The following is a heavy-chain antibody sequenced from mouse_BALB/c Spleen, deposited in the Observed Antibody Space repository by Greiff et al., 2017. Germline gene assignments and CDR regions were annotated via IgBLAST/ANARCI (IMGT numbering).Heavy chain of an antibody. CDR2: ISSGSSTI. CDR1: GFTFSSFG. Sequence: EVQGVESGGGLVQPGGSRKLSCAASGFTFSSFGMHWVRQAPEKGLEWVAYISSGSSTIYYADTVKGRFTISRDNPKNTLFLQMTSLRSEDTAMYYCARAYYGNYYAMDYWGQGTSVTVSS. J-gene: IGHJ4*01. V-gene: IGHV5-17*02. D-gene: IGHD2-10*01. CDR3: ARAYYGNYYAMDY.